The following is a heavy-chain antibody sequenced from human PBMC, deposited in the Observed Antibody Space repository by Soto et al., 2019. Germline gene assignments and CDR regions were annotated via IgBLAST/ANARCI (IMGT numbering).Heavy chain of an antibody. V-gene: IGHV3-74*01. J-gene: IGHJ4*02. Sequence: GGSLRLSCAASGFTFSSYWMHWVRQTPGKGLVCVSRISPDGSSTNYADSVKGRFTTSRDNAKNTLYLQMNSLRAEDTAVYYCVRDLSGPFDYWGQGTLVTVSS. CDR3: VRDLSGPFDY. CDR1: GFTFSSYW. CDR2: ISPDGSST.